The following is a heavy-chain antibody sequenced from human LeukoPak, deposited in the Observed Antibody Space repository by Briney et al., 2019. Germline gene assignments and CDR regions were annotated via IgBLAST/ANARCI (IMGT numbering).Heavy chain of an antibody. Sequence: SETLSLTCTVSGGSISSYYWSWIRQPAGEGLECGGRIYTSGSTNYHPSLKSRVTMSVDTSKNQFSLKLSSVTAADTAVYYCARDGVITMVQGATNWFDPWGQGTLVTVSS. CDR1: GGSISSYY. V-gene: IGHV4-4*07. D-gene: IGHD3-10*01. J-gene: IGHJ5*02. CDR2: IYTSGST. CDR3: ARDGVITMVQGATNWFDP.